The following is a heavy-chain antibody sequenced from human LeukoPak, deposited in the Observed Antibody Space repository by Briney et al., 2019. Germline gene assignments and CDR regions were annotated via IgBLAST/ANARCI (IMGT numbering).Heavy chain of an antibody. CDR1: GFTVSSNY. Sequence: GGSLRLSCAASGFTVSSNYMSWVRQAPGKGLEGVSVIYSGGSTYYADSVKGRFTISRDNSKNTLYLQMNSLRAEDTAVYYCARGPYDSSGYTYYYYGMDVWGQGTTVTVSS. CDR2: IYSGGST. CDR3: ARGPYDSSGYTYYYYGMDV. J-gene: IGHJ6*02. V-gene: IGHV3-66*01. D-gene: IGHD3-22*01.